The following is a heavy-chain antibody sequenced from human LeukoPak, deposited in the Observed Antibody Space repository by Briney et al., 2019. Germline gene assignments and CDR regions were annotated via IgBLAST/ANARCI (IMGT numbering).Heavy chain of an antibody. CDR2: IYDSGST. CDR3: TEFYFDRSGYADY. V-gene: IGHV4-39*01. Sequence: PSETLSLTCTVSGGSIRSSYYYWGWIRQPPGKGLEWIGSIYDSGSTYYNPSLKSRVTISVDTSKNQSSLKLRSVTAADTAVYYCTEFYFDRSGYADYWGQGTLVTVAS. J-gene: IGHJ4*02. CDR1: GGSIRSSYYY. D-gene: IGHD3-22*01.